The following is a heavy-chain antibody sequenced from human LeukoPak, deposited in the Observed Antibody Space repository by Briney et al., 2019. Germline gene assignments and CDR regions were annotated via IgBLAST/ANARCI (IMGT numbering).Heavy chain of an antibody. J-gene: IGHJ4*02. CDR1: GFNFANHA. V-gene: IGHV3-23*01. D-gene: IGHD2-21*02. CDR2: ISGGSDIT. CDR3: VREDTPATANY. Sequence: GGSLRLSCAASGFNFANHAMSWVRQTAGKGLEWVSAISGGSDITYYADSVKGRFTISRDNSKDTLFLQMHSLRPGDTAVYYCVREDTPATANYWGQGTLVTISS.